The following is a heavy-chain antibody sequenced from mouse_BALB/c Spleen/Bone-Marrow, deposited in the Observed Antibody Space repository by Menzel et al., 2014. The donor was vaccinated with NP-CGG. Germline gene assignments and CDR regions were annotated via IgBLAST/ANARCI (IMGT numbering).Heavy chain of an antibody. Sequence: VQLVESGAELVRPGASVTLSCKASGYTSTDYEMHWVKQTPVHGLEWIGAIDPETGGTAYNQKFKGKATLTADKSSSTAYMELRSLTSEDSAVYYCTRDGSSRWYFNVWGAGTTVTVSS. CDR1: GYTSTDYE. D-gene: IGHD1-1*01. CDR2: IDPETGGT. J-gene: IGHJ1*01. V-gene: IGHV1-15*01. CDR3: TRDGSSRWYFNV.